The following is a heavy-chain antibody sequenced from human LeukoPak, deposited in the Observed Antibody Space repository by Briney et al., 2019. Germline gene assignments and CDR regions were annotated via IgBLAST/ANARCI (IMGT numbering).Heavy chain of an antibody. CDR1: GGTFSSYA. V-gene: IGHV1-69*13. CDR2: IIPIFGTA. D-gene: IGHD4-11*01. J-gene: IGHJ4*02. Sequence: SVKVSCKASGGTFSSYAISWVRQAPGQGLEWMGGIIPIFGTANYAQKFQGRVTITADESTRTAYMELSSLRSEDTAVYYCARLALSMTTGPVDYWGQGTLVTVSS. CDR3: ARLALSMTTGPVDY.